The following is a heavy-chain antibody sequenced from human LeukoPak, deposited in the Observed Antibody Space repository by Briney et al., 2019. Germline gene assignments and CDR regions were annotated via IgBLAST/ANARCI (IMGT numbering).Heavy chain of an antibody. CDR2: IIPILGIA. D-gene: IGHD5-12*01. CDR3: ASLNSGYDEVDY. V-gene: IGHV1-69*04. Sequence: SVKVSCKASGGTFSSYAISWVRQAPGQGLEWMGRIIPILGIANYAQKFQGRVTITADKSASTAYMELSSLRSEDTAVYYCASLNSGYDEVDYWGQGTLVTVSS. CDR1: GGTFSSYA. J-gene: IGHJ4*02.